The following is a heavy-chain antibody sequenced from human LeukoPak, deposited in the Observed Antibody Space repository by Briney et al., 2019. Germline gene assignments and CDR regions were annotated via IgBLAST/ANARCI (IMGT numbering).Heavy chain of an antibody. CDR2: IYYSGST. J-gene: IGHJ4*02. Sequence: SETLSLTCTVSGGSISSSSYYWGWIRQPPGKGLEWIGSIYYSGSTYYNPSLKSRVTISVDTSKNQFSLKLSSVTAADTAVYYCARDPGSGWYLPDYYFDYWGQGTLVTVSS. V-gene: IGHV4-39*07. CDR1: GGSISSSSYY. D-gene: IGHD6-19*01. CDR3: ARDPGSGWYLPDYYFDY.